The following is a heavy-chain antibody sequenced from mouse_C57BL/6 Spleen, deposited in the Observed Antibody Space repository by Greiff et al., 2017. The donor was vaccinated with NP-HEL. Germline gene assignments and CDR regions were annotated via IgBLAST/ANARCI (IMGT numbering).Heavy chain of an antibody. Sequence: EVMLVESGGDLVKPGGSLKLSCAASGFTFSSYGMSWVRQTPDKRLEWVATISSGGSYTYYPDSVKGRFTISRDNAKNTLYLQMSSLKSEDTAMYYCARRDGYSYAMDYWGQGTSVTVSS. D-gene: IGHD2-3*01. V-gene: IGHV5-6*02. CDR2: ISSGGSYT. CDR1: GFTFSSYG. J-gene: IGHJ4*01. CDR3: ARRDGYSYAMDY.